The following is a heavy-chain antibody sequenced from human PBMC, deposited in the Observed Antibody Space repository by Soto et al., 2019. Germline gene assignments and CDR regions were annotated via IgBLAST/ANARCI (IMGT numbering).Heavy chain of an antibody. J-gene: IGHJ3*02. D-gene: IGHD3-22*01. V-gene: IGHV1-18*01. CDR1: GYTFTSYG. CDR3: ARDYDSSGLGAFDI. Sequence: GASVKVCCKASGYTFTSYGISWVRQAPGQGLEWMGWISAYNGNTNYAQKLQGRVTMTTDTSTSTAYMELRSLRSDDTAVYYCARDYDSSGLGAFDIWGQGTMVTVSS. CDR2: ISAYNGNT.